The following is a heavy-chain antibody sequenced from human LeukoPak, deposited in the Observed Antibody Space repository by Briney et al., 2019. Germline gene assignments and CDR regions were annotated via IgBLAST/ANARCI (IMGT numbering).Heavy chain of an antibody. Sequence: PGGSLRLSCAASGFTFSSYSMNWVRQAPGKGLEWVSVIYSGGRTYYAESVKGRFTISRDISKNTLYLQMNSLTAEDTAVYYCARDLCSGGSCYKYWGQGTLVTVSS. J-gene: IGHJ4*02. CDR2: IYSGGRT. CDR1: GFTFSSYS. V-gene: IGHV3-53*01. D-gene: IGHD2-15*01. CDR3: ARDLCSGGSCYKY.